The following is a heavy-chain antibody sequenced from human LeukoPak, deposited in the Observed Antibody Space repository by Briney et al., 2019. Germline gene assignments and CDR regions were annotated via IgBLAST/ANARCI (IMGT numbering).Heavy chain of an antibody. CDR3: ARARYSSSWACDY. CDR2: IYYTGSI. V-gene: IGHV4-31*03. Sequence: PSQTLSLTCTFSGASISTGGYYWTWIRQPPGEGLEWIGYIYYTGSIDYNPSLKSRLTISLDTSKSQFSLKLNSVTAADTAVYYCARARYSSSWACDYWGQGTLVTVSS. J-gene: IGHJ4*02. CDR1: GASISTGGYY. D-gene: IGHD6-13*01.